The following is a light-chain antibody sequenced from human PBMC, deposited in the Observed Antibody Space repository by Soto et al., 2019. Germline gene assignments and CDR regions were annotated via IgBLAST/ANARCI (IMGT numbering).Light chain of an antibody. Sequence: QSVLTQPPSVSGSPGPSVAISCTGTSSDVGNSNGVSWYQQAPGTAPKLVIYDVTNRPSGVPDRFSGSKSGNTASLTISGLQAEDEADYYCSSYTSSSTYVFGTGTKVTVL. CDR1: SSDVGNSNG. CDR3: SSYTSSSTYV. J-gene: IGLJ1*01. CDR2: DVT. V-gene: IGLV2-18*02.